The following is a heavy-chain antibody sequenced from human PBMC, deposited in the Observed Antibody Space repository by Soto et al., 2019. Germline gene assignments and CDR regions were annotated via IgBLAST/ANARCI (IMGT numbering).Heavy chain of an antibody. D-gene: IGHD7-27*01. CDR1: GYTFTSYG. Sequence: QVQLVQSGAEVKKPGASVKVSCKASGYTFTSYGISWVRQAPGQGREGMGWISAYNGNKKYAQKVQGRVTMTTDTSSRTAYMEMRSLRSDDTAVYYRAREPNDFDYWGQGPLVTVSS. CDR3: AREPNDFDY. J-gene: IGHJ4*02. CDR2: ISAYNGNK. V-gene: IGHV1-18*01.